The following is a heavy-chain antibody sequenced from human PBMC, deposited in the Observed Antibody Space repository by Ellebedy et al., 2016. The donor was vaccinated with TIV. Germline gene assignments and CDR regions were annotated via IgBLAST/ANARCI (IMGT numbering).Heavy chain of an antibody. D-gene: IGHD3-10*01. Sequence: GGSLRLSCAASGFTFSMNWVRQAPGKGLEWVSTISGSGGNTYYADSVKGRFTISRDNSKNTLNLQMNSLRAEDTAVYYCAKDARSGSYEYGMDVWGQGTTVTVPS. CDR3: AKDARSGSYEYGMDV. CDR1: GFTFS. CDR2: ISGSGGNT. J-gene: IGHJ6*02. V-gene: IGHV3-23*01.